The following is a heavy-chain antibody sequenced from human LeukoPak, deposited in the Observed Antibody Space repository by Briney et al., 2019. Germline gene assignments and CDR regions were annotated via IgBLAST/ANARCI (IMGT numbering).Heavy chain of an antibody. CDR1: GFTFSSYA. V-gene: IGHV3-23*01. Sequence: GGSLRLSCAASGFTFSSYAMSWVRQAPGKGLEWVSAISGSGGSTYYADSVKGRFTISSDNSKNTLYPQMNSLRAEDTAVYYCAKEIEGFPRIFDYWGQGTLVTVSS. CDR3: AKEIEGFPRIFDY. D-gene: IGHD2-15*01. CDR2: ISGSGGST. J-gene: IGHJ4*02.